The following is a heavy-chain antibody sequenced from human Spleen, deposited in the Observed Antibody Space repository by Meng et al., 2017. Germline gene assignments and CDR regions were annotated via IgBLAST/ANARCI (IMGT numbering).Heavy chain of an antibody. CDR2: INPSGST. J-gene: IGHJ4*02. CDR1: GVSFSGAY. CDR3: ARGPTTMAHDFDS. D-gene: IGHD4-11*01. Sequence: QVQLTQWGAGLLKTSEPRPLTCAVYGVSFSGAYCSWIRQPPEKGLEWIGEINPSGSTNYNPSLKSRVTISVHTSKNQFSLKLSSVTAADTAVYYCARGPTTMAHDFDSWGQGTLVTVSS. V-gene: IGHV4-34*01.